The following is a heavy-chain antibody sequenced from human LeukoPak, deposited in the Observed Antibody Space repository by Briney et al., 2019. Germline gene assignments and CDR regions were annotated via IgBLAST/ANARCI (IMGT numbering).Heavy chain of an antibody. Sequence: PSETLSLTCSVSGGSISSSLHYWAWTRQPPGKGLEWLATICESGTTYYNPSLKSRVTISVDTSKNQFSLNLGSVTAADTAVYYCARYSGSYFDYWGQGALVTVSS. V-gene: IGHV4-39*01. CDR2: ICESGTT. CDR1: GGSISSSLHY. J-gene: IGHJ4*02. D-gene: IGHD6-19*01. CDR3: ARYSGSYFDY.